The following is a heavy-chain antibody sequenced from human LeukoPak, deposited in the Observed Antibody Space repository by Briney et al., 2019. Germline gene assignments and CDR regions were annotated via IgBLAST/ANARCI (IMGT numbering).Heavy chain of an antibody. V-gene: IGHV3-30*02. J-gene: IGHJ4*02. CDR2: IRYDGSNK. CDR1: GFTFSSYG. Sequence: GGSLRLSCAASGFTFSSYGMHWVRQAPGKGLEWVAFIRYDGSNKYYADSVKGRFTISRDNSKNTLYLQMNSLRAEDTAVYYCAKTSHTGFLEWLGVDYWGQGTLVTVSS. CDR3: AKTSHTGFLEWLGVDY. D-gene: IGHD3-3*01.